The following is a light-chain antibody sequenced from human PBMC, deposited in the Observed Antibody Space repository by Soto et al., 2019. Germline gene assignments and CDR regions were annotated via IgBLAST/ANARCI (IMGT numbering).Light chain of an antibody. CDR1: QSVRSSY. CDR3: QQYGSYPDT. V-gene: IGKV3-20*01. J-gene: IGKJ2*01. CDR2: GAS. Sequence: EIVLTQSPGTLSLSPGERATLSCRASQSVRSSYLAWYQQKPGQAPRLLIYGASSRATGIPDRFSGSGSGTDFTLTISRLEPEDFAVYYCQQYGSYPDTFGQGTKLEIK.